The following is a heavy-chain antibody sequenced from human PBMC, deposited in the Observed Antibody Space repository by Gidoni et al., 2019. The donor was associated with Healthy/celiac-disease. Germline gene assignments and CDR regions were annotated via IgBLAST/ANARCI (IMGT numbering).Heavy chain of an antibody. D-gene: IGHD3-3*01. Sequence: QVQLVESGGGVVQPGRSLRLSCAASGVTFRSYGMHWVRQAPGQGLELVAVIWYDGSNKYYADSVKGRFTISRDNSKNTLYLQMNSLRAEDTAVYYCARDYDFWSGYSGLGYWGQGTLVTVSS. CDR2: IWYDGSNK. CDR3: ARDYDFWSGYSGLGY. V-gene: IGHV3-33*01. CDR1: GVTFRSYG. J-gene: IGHJ4*02.